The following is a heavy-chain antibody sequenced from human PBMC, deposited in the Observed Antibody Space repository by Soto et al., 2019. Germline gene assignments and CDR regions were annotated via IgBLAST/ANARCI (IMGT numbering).Heavy chain of an antibody. CDR1: GFTLSGYV. CDR3: AKRSNPFAN. V-gene: IGHV3-23*01. Sequence: EVQLLESGGGLVQPGGSLRLSCAASGFTLSGYVMSWVRQAPGKGLEWVSDISGSGDHIFYADSVKGRFTISRDNSKNTLYLQMNSLRAVDTAVYYSAKRSNPFANWGQGTLVTVSS. J-gene: IGHJ4*02. CDR2: ISGSGDHI.